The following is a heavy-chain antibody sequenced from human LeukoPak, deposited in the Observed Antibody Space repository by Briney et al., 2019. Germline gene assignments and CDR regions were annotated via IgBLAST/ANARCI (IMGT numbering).Heavy chain of an antibody. CDR1: GDSLNSGENY. Sequence: SETLSLTCTVSGDSLNSGENYWSWIRQPPGKGLEWIGHIYHGGTTYYNPSVKSRMTISVDTSKNQFSLNLRSVTAVDTAVYYCARVQYCSGGSCHNLRLFDQWGQGTLVTVSS. D-gene: IGHD2-15*01. J-gene: IGHJ4*02. CDR3: ARVQYCSGGSCHNLRLFDQ. CDR2: IYHGGTT. V-gene: IGHV4-30-4*08.